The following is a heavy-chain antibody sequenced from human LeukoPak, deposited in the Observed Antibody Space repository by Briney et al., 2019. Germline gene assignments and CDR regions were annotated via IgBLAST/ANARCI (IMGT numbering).Heavy chain of an antibody. J-gene: IGHJ3*02. D-gene: IGHD5-18*01. CDR2: ISYDGSNK. V-gene: IGHV3-30-3*01. CDR1: GFTFSSYA. Sequence: GGSLRHSCAASGFTFSSYAMHWVRQAPGKGLEWVAVISYDGSNKYYADSVKGRFTIPRDNSKNTLYLQMNSLRAEDTAVYYCARTRSGYSYGLTDAFDIWGQGTMVTVSS. CDR3: ARTRSGYSYGLTDAFDI.